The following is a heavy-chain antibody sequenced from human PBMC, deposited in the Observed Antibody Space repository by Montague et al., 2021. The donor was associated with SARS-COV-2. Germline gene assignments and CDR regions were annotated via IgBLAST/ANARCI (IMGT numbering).Heavy chain of an antibody. CDR3: ERGMIRGVTTPFDY. Sequence: SETLSLTCSVSSGSIISNGYYWGWIRQPPGKELEWIGNINYSGTTYYNPSLQRRGTISVATSKNHLSLRTSSVTAADTAVYFCERGMIRGVTTPFDYWGQGSQVTVSS. D-gene: IGHD3-10*01. CDR1: SGSIISNGYY. J-gene: IGHJ4*02. V-gene: IGHV4-39*02. CDR2: INYSGTT.